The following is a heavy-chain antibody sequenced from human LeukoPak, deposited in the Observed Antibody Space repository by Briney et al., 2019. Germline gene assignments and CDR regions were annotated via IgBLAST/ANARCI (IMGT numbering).Heavy chain of an antibody. J-gene: IGHJ3*02. CDR1: GFTFSSYA. D-gene: IGHD2-15*01. V-gene: IGHV3-23*01. Sequence: GGSLRLSCAASGFTFSSYAMSWVRQAPGKGLEWVSAISGSGDSTYYADSVKGRFTISRDNSKNTLYLQMNSLRAEDTAVYYCARGGASPGWQLTQHDAFDIWGQGTMVTVSS. CDR3: ARGGASPGWQLTQHDAFDI. CDR2: ISGSGDST.